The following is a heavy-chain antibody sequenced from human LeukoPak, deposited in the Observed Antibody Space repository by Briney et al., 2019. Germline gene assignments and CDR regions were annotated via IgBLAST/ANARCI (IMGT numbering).Heavy chain of an antibody. J-gene: IGHJ3*02. CDR1: GFTFSSYW. Sequence: ETLSLTCTASGFTFSSYWMHWVRQAPGKGLVWVSRINSDGGSTSYTDSVKGRFTISRDNAKNTLYLQMNSLRAEDTAVYYCARRSAAKDAFDIWGQGTKVTVSS. CDR2: INSDGGST. V-gene: IGHV3-74*01. D-gene: IGHD6-25*01. CDR3: ARRSAAKDAFDI.